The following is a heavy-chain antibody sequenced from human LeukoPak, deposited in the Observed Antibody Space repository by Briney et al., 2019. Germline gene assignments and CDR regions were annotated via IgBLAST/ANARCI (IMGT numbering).Heavy chain of an antibody. J-gene: IGHJ4*02. Sequence: GGSLRLSCAASGFTFSSYWMSWVRQAPGKGLEWVANIKQDGSEKYYVDSVKGRFTISRDNAKNSLYLQMNSLRAEDTAVYYCARDFGSSGYYGVYWGQGTLVTVSS. CDR2: IKQDGSEK. CDR1: GFTFSSYW. D-gene: IGHD3-22*01. V-gene: IGHV3-7*01. CDR3: ARDFGSSGYYGVY.